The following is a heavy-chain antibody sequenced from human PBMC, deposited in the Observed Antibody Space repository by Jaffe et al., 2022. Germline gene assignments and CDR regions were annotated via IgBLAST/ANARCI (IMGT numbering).Heavy chain of an antibody. Sequence: QVQLVESGGGVVQPGRSLRLSCAASGFTFSSYGMHWVRQAPGKGLEWVAVISYDGSNKYYADSVKGRFTISRDNSKNTLYLQMNSLRAEDTAVYYCAKGSGGIAAAGPLDYFDYWGQGTLVTVSS. V-gene: IGHV3-30*18. D-gene: IGHD6-13*01. CDR3: AKGSGGIAAAGPLDYFDY. CDR1: GFTFSSYG. J-gene: IGHJ4*02. CDR2: ISYDGSNK.